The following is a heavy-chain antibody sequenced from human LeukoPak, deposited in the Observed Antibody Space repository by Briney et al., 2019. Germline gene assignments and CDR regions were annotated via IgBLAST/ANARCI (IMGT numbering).Heavy chain of an antibody. CDR2: IFYSGTT. Sequence: SETLSLTCTVSGGSISSYYWSWIRQPPGKGLEWIGYIFYSGTTNYNPSLKSRVTISIDTSKNQFSLKLSSVTAADTAVYYCAGGVTGILYFDYWGQGALVTVSS. J-gene: IGHJ4*02. D-gene: IGHD2-21*02. V-gene: IGHV4-59*01. CDR1: GGSISSYY. CDR3: AGGVTGILYFDY.